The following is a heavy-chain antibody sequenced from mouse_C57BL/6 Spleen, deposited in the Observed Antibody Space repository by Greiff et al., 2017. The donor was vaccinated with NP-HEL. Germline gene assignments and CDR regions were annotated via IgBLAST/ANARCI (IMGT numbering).Heavy chain of an antibody. J-gene: IGHJ1*03. Sequence: VQLQQPGAELVRPGSSVKLSCKASGYTFTSYWMHWVKQRPIQGLEWIGNIDPSDSETHYNQKFKDKATLTVDKSSSTAYMQLSSLTSEDSAVYYCARDYYGSRGWYFDVWGTGTTVTVSS. CDR3: ARDYYGSRGWYFDV. CDR1: GYTFTSYW. CDR2: IDPSDSET. D-gene: IGHD1-1*01. V-gene: IGHV1-52*01.